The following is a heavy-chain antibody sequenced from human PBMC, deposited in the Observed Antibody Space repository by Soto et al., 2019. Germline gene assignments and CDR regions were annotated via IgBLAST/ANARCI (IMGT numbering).Heavy chain of an antibody. Sequence: SETLSLTCTVSGGSISSSSYYWGWIRQPPGKGLEWIGSIYYSGSTYYNPSLKSRVTISVDTSKNQFPLKLSSVTAADTAVYYCAEGLGWFGEFSYYYYYYGMDVWGQGTTVTVSS. CDR3: AEGLGWFGEFSYYYYYYGMDV. CDR2: IYYSGST. D-gene: IGHD3-10*01. CDR1: GGSISSSSYY. V-gene: IGHV4-39*01. J-gene: IGHJ6*02.